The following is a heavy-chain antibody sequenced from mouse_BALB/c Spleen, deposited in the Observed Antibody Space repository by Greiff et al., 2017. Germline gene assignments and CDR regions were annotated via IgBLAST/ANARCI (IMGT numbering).Heavy chain of an antibody. Sequence: EVQLQQSGAELVKPGASVKLSCTASGFNIKDTYMHWVKQRPEQGLEWIGRIDPANGNTKYDPKFQGKATLTADKSSSTAYMQLSSLTSEDSAVYYYARTVYYAMDYWGQGTSVTVSS. CDR1: GFNIKDTY. CDR2: IDPANGNT. V-gene: IGHV14-3*02. J-gene: IGHJ4*01. CDR3: ARTVYYAMDY.